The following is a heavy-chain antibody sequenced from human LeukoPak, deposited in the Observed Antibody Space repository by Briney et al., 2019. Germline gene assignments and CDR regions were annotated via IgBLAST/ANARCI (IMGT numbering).Heavy chain of an antibody. CDR3: AREVAMNY. CDR2: FDPEDGET. CDR1: GYTFTNYG. D-gene: IGHD5-18*01. V-gene: IGHV1-8*02. Sequence: GASVKVSCKTSGYTFTNYGISWVRQAPGKGLEWMGGFDPEDGETIYAQKFQGRVTMTRNTSISTAYMELSSLRSEDTAVYYCAREVAMNYWGQGTLVTVSS. J-gene: IGHJ4*02.